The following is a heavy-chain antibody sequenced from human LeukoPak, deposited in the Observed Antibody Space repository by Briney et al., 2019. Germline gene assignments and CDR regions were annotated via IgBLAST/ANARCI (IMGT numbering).Heavy chain of an antibody. CDR3: ARGTYYYDSSGYSYY. CDR2: ISSSSSYI. Sequence: GGSLRLSCAASGFTFSSYSTNWVRQAPGKGLEWVSSISSSSSYIYYADSVKGRFTISRDNAKNSLYLQMNSLRAEDTAVYYCARGTYYYDSSGYSYYWGQGTLVTVSS. J-gene: IGHJ4*02. CDR1: GFTFSSYS. V-gene: IGHV3-21*01. D-gene: IGHD3-22*01.